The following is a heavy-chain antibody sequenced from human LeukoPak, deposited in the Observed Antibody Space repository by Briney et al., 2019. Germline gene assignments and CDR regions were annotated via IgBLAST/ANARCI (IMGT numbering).Heavy chain of an antibody. CDR3: ARVVSSSWYVGFDY. V-gene: IGHV1-69*06. J-gene: IGHJ4*02. CDR2: IIPIFGTA. CDR1: GGTFSSYA. D-gene: IGHD6-13*01. Sequence: SVKVSCTAPGGTFSSYAISWVRQAPGQGLEWMGGIIPIFGTANYAQKFQGRVTITADKSTSTDYMEMSSLRSEDTAVYYCARVVSSSWYVGFDYWGQGTLVTVSS.